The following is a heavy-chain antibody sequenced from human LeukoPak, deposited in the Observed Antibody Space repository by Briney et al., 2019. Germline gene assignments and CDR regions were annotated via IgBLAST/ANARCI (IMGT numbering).Heavy chain of an antibody. J-gene: IGHJ6*03. V-gene: IGHV4-4*07. CDR3: ARGGTGTLYYYYYMDV. D-gene: IGHD1-1*01. Sequence: PSETLSLTCTVSGGSISSYYWSWIRQPAGKGLEWIGRIYTSGSTNYNPSLKSRVTMSVDTSKNQFSLKLSSVTAADTAVYYCARGGTGTLYYYYYMDVWGKGTTVTVSS. CDR2: IYTSGST. CDR1: GGSISSYY.